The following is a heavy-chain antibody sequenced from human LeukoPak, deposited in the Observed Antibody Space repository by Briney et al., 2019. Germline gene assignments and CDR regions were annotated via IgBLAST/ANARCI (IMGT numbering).Heavy chain of an antibody. CDR1: GGSISNDY. CDR3: ARALSGSYGFSKD. CDR2: VYYSGST. D-gene: IGHD1-26*01. Sequence: PSETLSLTCTVAGGSISNDYCRWIRHPPGKGLEWIVYVYYSGSTYYNPSLSSRVTISLYTPKNQFSLNLNAVTPADTAVYYCARALSGSYGFSKDWGQGSLVTV. V-gene: IGHV4-59*01. J-gene: IGHJ1*01.